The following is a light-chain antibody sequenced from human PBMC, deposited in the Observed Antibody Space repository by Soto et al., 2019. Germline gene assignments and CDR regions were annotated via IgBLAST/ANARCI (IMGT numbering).Light chain of an antibody. Sequence: QSVLTQPPSASGTPGQSVTISCSGGTSNVGRNAVNWYQQFPGSAPRLLIQLPNQRPSGVPTRFSASKSGTSASLAISGLQSEDEADYYCGTWDDSLNAMLFGGGTKLTVL. V-gene: IGLV1-44*01. CDR1: TSNVGRNA. CDR3: GTWDDSLNAML. CDR2: LPN. J-gene: IGLJ3*02.